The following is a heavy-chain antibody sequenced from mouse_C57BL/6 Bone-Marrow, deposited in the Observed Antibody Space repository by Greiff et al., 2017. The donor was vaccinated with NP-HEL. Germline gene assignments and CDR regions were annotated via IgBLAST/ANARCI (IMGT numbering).Heavy chain of an antibody. V-gene: IGHV1-42*01. CDR1: GYSFTGYY. Sequence: EVMLVESGPELVKPGASVKISCKASGYSFTGYYMNWVKQSPEKSLEWIGEINPSTGGTTYNQKFKAKATLTVDKSSSTAYMQLKSLTSEDSAVYYCARYDAYWGQGTLVTVSA. D-gene: IGHD2-3*01. CDR2: INPSTGGT. CDR3: ARYDAY. J-gene: IGHJ3*01.